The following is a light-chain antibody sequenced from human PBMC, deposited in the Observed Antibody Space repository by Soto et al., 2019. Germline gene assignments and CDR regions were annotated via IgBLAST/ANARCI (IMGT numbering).Light chain of an antibody. CDR1: QSISSY. J-gene: IGKJ5*01. CDR3: QHADSFPLIT. Sequence: DIQMTQSPSSLDASVGRRVTITCRASQSISSYLNWYQQKPGKAPKLLIYAASSLQSGVPSRFSGSGSGTDFTLTISSLQPEDFATYYCQHADSFPLITFGQGTRLEIK. CDR2: AAS. V-gene: IGKV1-39*01.